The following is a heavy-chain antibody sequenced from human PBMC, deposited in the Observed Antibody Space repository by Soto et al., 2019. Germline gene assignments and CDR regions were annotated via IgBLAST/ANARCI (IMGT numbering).Heavy chain of an antibody. Sequence: SVKVSCKASGGTFSSYAISWVRQAPGQGLEWMGGIIPIFGTANYAQKFQGRVTITADESTSTAYMELSSLRSEDTAVYYCASALRPSTSCKVCDWFDPWGQGTLVTVSS. CDR3: ASALRPSTSCKVCDWFDP. CDR2: IIPIFGTA. D-gene: IGHD2-2*01. J-gene: IGHJ5*02. V-gene: IGHV1-69*13. CDR1: GGTFSSYA.